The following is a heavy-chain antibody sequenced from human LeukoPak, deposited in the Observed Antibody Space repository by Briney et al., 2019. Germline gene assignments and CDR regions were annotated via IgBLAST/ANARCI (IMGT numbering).Heavy chain of an antibody. CDR3: ARDRRGYYDSGSYYPLI. CDR2: INPNSGGT. V-gene: IGHV1-2*02. CDR1: GYRFTGYY. J-gene: IGHJ4*02. D-gene: IGHD3-10*01. Sequence: ASVKVSCKASGYRFTGYYIHWARQAPGQGLEWMGWINPNSGGTNYAQKFQGRVTMTRETSVSTAYMEVSRLRSDDTAVYYCARDRRGYYDSGSYYPLIWGQGTLVTVSS.